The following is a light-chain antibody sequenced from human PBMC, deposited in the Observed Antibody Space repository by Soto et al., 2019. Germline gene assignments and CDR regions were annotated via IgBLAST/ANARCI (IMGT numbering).Light chain of an antibody. V-gene: IGLV2-14*01. J-gene: IGLJ1*01. CDR1: SSDVGAYNS. Sequence: QSALTQPASVSGSPGQSITISCTGTSSDVGAYNSVCWYQQHPGKVPKLLIYEVTNRPSGVSYRFSGSKSGNTASLTISGLQAEDEADYYCCSYVGSNIFYVFGTGTKLTVL. CDR2: EVT. CDR3: CSYVGSNIFYV.